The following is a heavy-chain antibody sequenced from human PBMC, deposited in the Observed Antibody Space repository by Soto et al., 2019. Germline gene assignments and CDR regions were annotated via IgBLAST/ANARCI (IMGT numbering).Heavy chain of an antibody. CDR1: GGSISSYY. D-gene: IGHD6-19*01. V-gene: IGHV4-59*01. CDR3: ARNWYSSGWDWYFDL. J-gene: IGHJ2*01. CDR2: IYYSGST. Sequence: QVQLQESGPGLVKPSETLSLTCTVSGGSISSYYWSWIRQPPGKGLEWIGYIYYSGSTNYNPSLKSRVTTSVDTSKNQFSLKLSSVTAADTAVYYCARNWYSSGWDWYFDLWGRGTLVTVSS.